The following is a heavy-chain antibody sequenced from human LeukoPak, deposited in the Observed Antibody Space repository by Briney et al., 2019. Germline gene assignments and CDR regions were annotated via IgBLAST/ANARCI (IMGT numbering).Heavy chain of an antibody. J-gene: IGHJ4*02. D-gene: IGHD5-18*01. V-gene: IGHV3-23*01. CDR2: ISGSGGGT. CDR3: AKAAGRGYNYGDYFDY. Sequence: GGSLRLSCAASGFAFSNSAMSWVRQAPGKGLEWISAISGSGGGTYYADSVKGRFTISRDNSKNTLYVQMNSLRAADTAVYYCAKAAGRGYNYGDYFDYWGQGTLVTVSS. CDR1: GFAFSNSA.